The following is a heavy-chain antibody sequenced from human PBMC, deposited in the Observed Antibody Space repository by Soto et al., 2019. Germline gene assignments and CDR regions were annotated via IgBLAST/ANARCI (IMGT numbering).Heavy chain of an antibody. CDR1: GGSISSYY. V-gene: IGHV4-59*08. CDR2: IYYSGST. D-gene: IGHD3-10*01. J-gene: IGHJ5*02. Sequence: TLSLTCTVSGGSISSYYWSWIRQPPGKGLEWIGYIYYSGSTNYNPSLKSRVTISVDTSKNQFSLKLSSVTAAGTAVYYCARHYYGSGSYYNVRWFDPWGQGTLVTVSS. CDR3: ARHYYGSGSYYNVRWFDP.